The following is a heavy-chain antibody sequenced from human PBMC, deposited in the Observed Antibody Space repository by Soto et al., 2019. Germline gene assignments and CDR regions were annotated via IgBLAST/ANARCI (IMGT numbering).Heavy chain of an antibody. CDR2: MNPNSGNT. Sequence: ASVKVSCKASGYTFTSYDINWVRRATGQGLEWMGWMNPNSGNTGYAQKFQGRVTMTRNTSISTAYMELSSLRSEDTAVYYCARGLLRFLEWSSGRYYYYMDVWGKGTTVTVSS. CDR1: GYTFTSYD. D-gene: IGHD3-3*01. V-gene: IGHV1-8*01. CDR3: ARGLLRFLEWSSGRYYYYMDV. J-gene: IGHJ6*03.